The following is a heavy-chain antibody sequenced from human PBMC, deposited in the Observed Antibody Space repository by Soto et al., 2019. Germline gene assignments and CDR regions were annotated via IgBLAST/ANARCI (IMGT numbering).Heavy chain of an antibody. Sequence: PSETLSLTCAVYGGSFSGYYWSWIRQPPGKGLEWIGEINHSGSTNYNPSLKSRVTISVDTSKNQFSLKLSSVTAADTAVYYCARVFGSSWPYYYYYMYVWGKGTTVTVSS. CDR1: GGSFSGYY. CDR3: ARVFGSSWPYYYYYMYV. J-gene: IGHJ6*03. CDR2: INHSGST. D-gene: IGHD6-13*01. V-gene: IGHV4-34*01.